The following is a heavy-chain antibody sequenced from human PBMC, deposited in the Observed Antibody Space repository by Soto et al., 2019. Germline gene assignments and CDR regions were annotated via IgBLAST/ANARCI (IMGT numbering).Heavy chain of an antibody. D-gene: IGHD3-3*01. V-gene: IGHV3-23*01. CDR2: ISRNGDRT. CDR3: VKDWSGEKCPCMDV. Sequence: EVQLLESGGGLGQPGGSLRLSCEASGFTFWNYAMTWVRQAPGKGPEWVSSISRNGDRTYYVDSVKGRFIISRDNSENTLFLQMDSLRAEDVAIYYCVKDWSGEKCPCMDVWGQGTTVTVSS. CDR1: GFTFWNYA. J-gene: IGHJ6*02.